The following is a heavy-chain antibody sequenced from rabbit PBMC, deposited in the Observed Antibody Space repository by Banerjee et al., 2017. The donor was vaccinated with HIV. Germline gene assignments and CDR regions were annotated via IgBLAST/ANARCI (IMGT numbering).Heavy chain of an antibody. Sequence: QQQLEESGGGLVKPEGSLTLTCKASGFDLSSYHYMCWVRQAPGKRPEWIACIATGSSGSTWYASWAKGRFTISKTSSTTVTLQMTSMTAADTATYFCARKAGYYAAGIRLDLGGPGTLVTVS. D-gene: IGHD1-1*01. CDR3: ARKAGYYAAGIRLDL. CDR2: IATGSSGST. CDR1: GFDLSSYHY. V-gene: IGHV1S45*01. J-gene: IGHJ3*01.